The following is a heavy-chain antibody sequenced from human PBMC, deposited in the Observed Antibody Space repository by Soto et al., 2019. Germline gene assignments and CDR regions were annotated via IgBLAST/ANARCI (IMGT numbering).Heavy chain of an antibody. D-gene: IGHD3-3*01. J-gene: IGHJ3*02. CDR2: ISSSGSTI. CDR3: ARDTGITIFGVVKDAFDI. V-gene: IGHV3-11*01. CDR1: GFTFSDYY. Sequence: GGSLRLSCAASGFTFSDYYMSWIRQAPGKGLEWVSYISSSGSTIYYADSVKGRFTISRDNAKNSLYLQMNSLRAEDTAVYYCARDTGITIFGVVKDAFDIWGQGTMVTVSS.